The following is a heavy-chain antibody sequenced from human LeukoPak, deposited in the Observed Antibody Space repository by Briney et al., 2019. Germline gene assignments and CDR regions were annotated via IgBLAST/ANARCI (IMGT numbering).Heavy chain of an antibody. CDR1: GFTFSSYW. CDR2: ISWNSGSI. Sequence: PGGSLRLSCAAPGFTFSSYWMHWVRQAPGKGLEWVSGISWNSGSIGYADSVKGRFTISRDNAKNSLYLQMNSLRAEDTALYYCAKDSSSWTRGYFDLWGRGTLVTVSS. D-gene: IGHD6-13*01. CDR3: AKDSSSWTRGYFDL. J-gene: IGHJ2*01. V-gene: IGHV3-9*01.